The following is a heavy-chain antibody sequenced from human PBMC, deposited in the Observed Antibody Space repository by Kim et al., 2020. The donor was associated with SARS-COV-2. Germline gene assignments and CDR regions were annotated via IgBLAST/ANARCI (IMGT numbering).Heavy chain of an antibody. J-gene: IGHJ4*02. CDR1: GGSFSGYY. D-gene: IGHD3-22*01. Sequence: GSLSLTCAVYGGSFSGYYWSCIRQPPGKGLEWIGEINHSGSTNYNPSLTSRVTISVDTSKNQFSLKLSSVTAADTAVYYYSREISIYYDSSGYSDYWGQGTLVTVSS. V-gene: IGHV4-34*01. CDR2: INHSGST. CDR3: SREISIYYDSSGYSDY.